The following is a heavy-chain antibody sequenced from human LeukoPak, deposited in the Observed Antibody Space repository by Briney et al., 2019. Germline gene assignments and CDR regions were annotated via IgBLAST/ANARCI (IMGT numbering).Heavy chain of an antibody. CDR2: IYYGGST. CDR3: ASGIGRDGYKDAFDI. D-gene: IGHD5-24*01. V-gene: IGHV4-59*01. CDR1: GGSISSYY. J-gene: IGHJ3*02. Sequence: SETLSLTYTVSGGSISSYYWSWIRQPPGKGLEWIGYIYYGGSTNYNPSLKSRVTISVDTSKNQFSLKLSSVTAADTAVYYCASGIGRDGYKDAFDIWGQGTMVTVSS.